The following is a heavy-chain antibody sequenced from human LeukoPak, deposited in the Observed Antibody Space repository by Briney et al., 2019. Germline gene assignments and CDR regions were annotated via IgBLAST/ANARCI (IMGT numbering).Heavy chain of an antibody. D-gene: IGHD3-22*01. J-gene: IGHJ4*02. CDR1: GFTFGSYG. V-gene: IGHV3-30*02. Sequence: PGGSLRLSCAASGFTFGSYGMHWVRQAPGKGLEWVTFIRSDGSNKYYADSVKGRFTISRDNSKNTLYLQMNSLRAEDTAVYYCARHPPHYYDIGPLGYWGQGTLVTVSS. CDR3: ARHPPHYYDIGPLGY. CDR2: IRSDGSNK.